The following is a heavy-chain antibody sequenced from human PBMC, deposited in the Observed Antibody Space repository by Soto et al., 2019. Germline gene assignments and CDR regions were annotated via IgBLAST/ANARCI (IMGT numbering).Heavy chain of an antibody. V-gene: IGHV3-73*01. J-gene: IGHJ4*02. D-gene: IGHD1-1*01. CDR3: SRVGSTTYPFDA. CDR1: CFPFSDSA. CDR2: IRNKPNNYAT. Sequence: HPXGSLRVSFAASCFPFSDSALHWVRQASGKGLEWVGLIRNKPNNYATSYAASVKGRFTISRDESKNTAYLQMNSLKSEDSAVYYCSRVGSTTYPFDAWGQGVLVTVSS.